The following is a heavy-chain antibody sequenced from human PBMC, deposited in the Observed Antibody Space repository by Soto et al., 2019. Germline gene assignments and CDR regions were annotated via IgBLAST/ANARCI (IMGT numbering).Heavy chain of an antibody. D-gene: IGHD2-2*01. CDR1: GFTFSNYA. J-gene: IGHJ6*02. V-gene: IGHV3-30*04. CDR3: ARDRVCTSATCGEFDYYYYYGMDV. CDR2: ISYDGNNK. Sequence: QVQLVESGGGVVQPGRSLRLSCAASGFTFSNYAMHWVRQAPGKGLELVAIISYDGNNKYNADSVKGRFTISRDNSKNTLYLQMTSLRAEDTAVYYCARDRVCTSATCGEFDYYYYYGMDVWGQGTTDTVSS.